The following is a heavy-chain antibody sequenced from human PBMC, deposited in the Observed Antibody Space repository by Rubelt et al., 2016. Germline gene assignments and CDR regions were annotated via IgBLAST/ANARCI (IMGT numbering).Heavy chain of an antibody. CDR3: ARGLARAAAAPRRLWFDP. V-gene: IGHV4-34*01. CDR1: GGSFSGYY. CDR2: INHSGST. J-gene: IGHJ5*02. Sequence: QVQLQQWGAGLLKPSETLSLTCAVYGGSFSGYYWSWIRQPPGKGLEWIGEINHSGSTNYNPSLKSRVTISGATAKTQFSLKLSSVTAAGTAVYYCARGLARAAAAPRRLWFDPWGQGTLVTVSS. D-gene: IGHD6-13*01.